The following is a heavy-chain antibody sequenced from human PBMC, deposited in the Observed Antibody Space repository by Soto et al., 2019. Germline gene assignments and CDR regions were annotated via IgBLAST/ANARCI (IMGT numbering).Heavy chain of an antibody. CDR1: GFTFDDYG. V-gene: IGHV3-9*01. J-gene: IGHJ4*02. Sequence: EVQLVQYGGGWVQPGRSLRLSCGASGFTFDDYGMHWVRQAPGKGLEWVSSSSWNSGRIGYADSVKGRFTIARDNVKNALYLQMNSLRAEDTALYYWARSGEVSATDYFGFWGQGTLVTVSS. CDR3: ARSGEVSATDYFGF. D-gene: IGHD3-22*01. CDR2: SSWNSGRI.